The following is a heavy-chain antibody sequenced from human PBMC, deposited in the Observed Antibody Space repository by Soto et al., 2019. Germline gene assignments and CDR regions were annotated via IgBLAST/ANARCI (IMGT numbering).Heavy chain of an antibody. D-gene: IGHD3-22*01. CDR2: IIPIFGTA. V-gene: IGHV1-69*13. CDR3: ARTYYYDSSGYYPIEYYFEY. CDR1: GGTFSSYA. J-gene: IGHJ4*02. Sequence: ASVKVSCKASGGTFSSYAISLVRQAPGQGLEWMGGIIPIFGTANYAQKFQGRVTITADESTSTAYMELSSLRSEDTAVYYCARTYYYDSSGYYPIEYYFEYWGQGTLVTVSS.